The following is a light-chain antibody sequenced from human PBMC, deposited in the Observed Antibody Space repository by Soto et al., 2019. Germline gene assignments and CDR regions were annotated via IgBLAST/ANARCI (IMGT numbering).Light chain of an antibody. CDR3: QQYDTSPWT. CDR1: QTVSSTF. V-gene: IGKV3-20*01. J-gene: IGKJ1*01. CDR2: GAS. Sequence: IVLTQSPGTLSLSPGERATLSCRTSQTVSSTFLAWYQQKPGQAPRLLIYGASGRATGIPDRFRASGSGTDFTLTITRLEPEDFAVYYCQQYDTSPWTFGPGTKVDIK.